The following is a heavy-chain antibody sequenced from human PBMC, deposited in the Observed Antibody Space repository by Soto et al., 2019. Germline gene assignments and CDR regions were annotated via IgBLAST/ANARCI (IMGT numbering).Heavy chain of an antibody. D-gene: IGHD3-3*01. CDR1: GGSFSGYY. V-gene: IGHV4-34*01. Sequence: SETLSLTCAVYGGSFSGYYWSWIRQPPGKGLEWIGEINHSGSTNYNPSLKSRVTISVDTSKNQFSLKLSSVTAADTAVYYCARGPRLLRFLEWSHYYYYGMDVWGQGTTVTVSS. J-gene: IGHJ6*02. CDR3: ARGPRLLRFLEWSHYYYYGMDV. CDR2: INHSGST.